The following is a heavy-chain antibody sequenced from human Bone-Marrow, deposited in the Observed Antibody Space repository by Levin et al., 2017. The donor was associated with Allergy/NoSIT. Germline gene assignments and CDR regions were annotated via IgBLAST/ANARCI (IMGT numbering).Heavy chain of an antibody. J-gene: IGHJ4*02. V-gene: IGHV3-23*01. Sequence: LSLTCAASGVTFRNNVMSWVRQAPGKGLEWVSSINSGGDSTYYADSVKGRFTTSRDNSKNTLYLQMDSLRDEDTAVYFCAKLVVIIYGDYDDCWGQGTLVTVSS. CDR3: AKLVVIIYGDYDDC. D-gene: IGHD4-17*01. CDR1: GVTFRNNV. CDR2: INSGGDST.